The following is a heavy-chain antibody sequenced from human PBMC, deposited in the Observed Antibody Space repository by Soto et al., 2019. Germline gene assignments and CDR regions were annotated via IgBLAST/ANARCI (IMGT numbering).Heavy chain of an antibody. CDR1: GFTFSNYG. D-gene: IGHD3-22*01. J-gene: IGHJ2*01. V-gene: IGHV3-30*18. CDR3: AKDMSPSCYYYVVLNWYFDL. Sequence: QVQLVESGGGVVQPGRSLRLSCAASGFTFSNYGMHWVRQAPGKGLEWVAVMSYDGSKKYYADPVKGRFTISRDNSKNTLYLQMNSLRTEDTAVYYCAKDMSPSCYYYVVLNWYFDLWGRGTLVTVSS. CDR2: MSYDGSKK.